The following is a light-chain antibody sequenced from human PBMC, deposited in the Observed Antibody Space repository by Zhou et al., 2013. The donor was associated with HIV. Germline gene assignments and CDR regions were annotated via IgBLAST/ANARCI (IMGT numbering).Light chain of an antibody. CDR3: QQYYDSVWT. J-gene: IGKJ1*01. CDR1: QGISSW. V-gene: IGKV1-12*01. Sequence: DIQMTQSPSSVSASLGDRVTITCRASQGISSWLAWYQQKPGKAPNLLIYGASTLQSGVPPRFGGSGSGTDFTLTISCLQSDDFATYYCQQYYDSVWTFGQGTKVETK. CDR2: GAS.